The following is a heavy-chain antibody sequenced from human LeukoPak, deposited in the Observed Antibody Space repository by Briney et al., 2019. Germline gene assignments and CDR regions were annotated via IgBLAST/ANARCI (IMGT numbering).Heavy chain of an antibody. CDR1: GFTFNTYG. J-gene: IGHJ4*02. CDR2: ISDNGVRT. V-gene: IGHV3-23*01. Sequence: GGSLRLSCATSGFTFNTYGMSWVRHAPGKGLEWVSSISDNGVRTHYADSVKGRFTISRDSSKNTIYLQMNSLSAEDTAIYFCAKRTPFYFDSWGQGALVTVSS. CDR3: AKRTPFYFDS. D-gene: IGHD2-15*01.